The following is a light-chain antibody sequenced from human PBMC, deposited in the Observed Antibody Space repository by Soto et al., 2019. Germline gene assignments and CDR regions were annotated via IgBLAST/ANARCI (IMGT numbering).Light chain of an antibody. V-gene: IGKV1-33*01. CDR1: QAIRNY. Sequence: DIQMTQSPSSLSASVGDRVTITCQATQAIRNYLNWYQQKPGKAPKLLIYDASNLETGVPSRFSGSRSGTDFTFTISNLQPEDIATYYCQQYDNLPSITFGQGTRLEIK. CDR3: QQYDNLPSIT. J-gene: IGKJ5*01. CDR2: DAS.